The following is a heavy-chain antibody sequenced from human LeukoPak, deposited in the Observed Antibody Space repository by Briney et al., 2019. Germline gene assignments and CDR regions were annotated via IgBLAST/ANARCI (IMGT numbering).Heavy chain of an antibody. D-gene: IGHD2-15*01. CDR1: GYTFTGYY. CDR2: INPNSGGT. J-gene: IGHJ3*02. Sequence: GASVKVSCKASGYTFTGYYIHWVRQAPGQGLEWMGWINPNSGGTNYAQKFQGRVTMTRDTSISTAYMELSRLRSDDTAVYYCAGEAVVAATYPDAFDIWGQGTMVTVSS. V-gene: IGHV1-2*02. CDR3: AGEAVVAATYPDAFDI.